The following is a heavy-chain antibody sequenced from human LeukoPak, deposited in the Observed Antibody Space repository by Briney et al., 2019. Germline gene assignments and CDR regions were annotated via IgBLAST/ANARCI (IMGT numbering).Heavy chain of an antibody. CDR1: GFTFSTYT. D-gene: IGHD6-19*01. CDR3: AKGPGYSSGWYDY. Sequence: GGSLRLSCAASGFTFSTYTMAWVRQAPGGGLEWVSGISDNGGRIYYADSVKGRFAISRDDSKSTLYLQMNSLRGEDTAVYYCAKGPGYSSGWYDYWGQGTLVTVSS. CDR2: ISDNGGRI. V-gene: IGHV3-23*01. J-gene: IGHJ4*02.